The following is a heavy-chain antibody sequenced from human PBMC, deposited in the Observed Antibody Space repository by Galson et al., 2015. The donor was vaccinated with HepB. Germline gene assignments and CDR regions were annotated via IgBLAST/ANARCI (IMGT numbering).Heavy chain of an antibody. CDR2: IPYDGSNK. D-gene: IGHD6-19*01. CDR3: ARGARWGIAVAGTSYYFDY. Sequence: SLRLSCAASGFTLSSYAMHWVRQAPGKGLEWVAVIPYDGSNKYYADSVKGRFTISRDNSKNTLYLQMNSLRAEDTAVYYCARGARWGIAVAGTSYYFDYWGQGTLVTVSS. J-gene: IGHJ4*02. V-gene: IGHV3-30-3*01. CDR1: GFTLSSYA.